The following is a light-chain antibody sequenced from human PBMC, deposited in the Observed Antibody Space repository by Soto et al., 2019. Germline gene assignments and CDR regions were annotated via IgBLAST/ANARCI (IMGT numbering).Light chain of an antibody. Sequence: DIQMTQSPSTLSASVGDRVTITCRASQSIGNKLAWYQQKPGKAPKLLIYDASSLESGVPSRFSGSGSGTEFTLTISSLRPVDFAIYYCQQYHNYWTFGQGTKVEIK. V-gene: IGKV1-5*01. CDR2: DAS. CDR3: QQYHNYWT. CDR1: QSIGNK. J-gene: IGKJ1*01.